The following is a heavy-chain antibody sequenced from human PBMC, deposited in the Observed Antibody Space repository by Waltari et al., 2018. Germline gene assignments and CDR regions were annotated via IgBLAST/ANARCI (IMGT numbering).Heavy chain of an antibody. CDR3: ARRANLATVVFDY. V-gene: IGHV4-59*01. J-gene: IGHJ4*02. CDR2: IYYSGST. CDR1: GGSISSYY. D-gene: IGHD4-17*01. Sequence: QVQLQESGPGLVKPSETLSLTCTVSGGSISSYYWSWIRQPPGKGLEWIGYIYYSGSTNHNPPLKSRVTISVDTSKNQFSLKLSSVTAADTAVYYCARRANLATVVFDYWGQGTLVTVSS.